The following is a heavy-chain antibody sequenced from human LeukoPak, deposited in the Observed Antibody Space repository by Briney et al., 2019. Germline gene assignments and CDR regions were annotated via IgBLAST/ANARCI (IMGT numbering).Heavy chain of an antibody. Sequence: PSETLSLTCTVSGGSISSGGYSWSWIPQPPGKGLEWIRYIYHSGSTYYNPSLKSRVTISVDRSKNQFSLKLSSVTAADTAVYYCARRVGLLWFGSNWFDPWGQGTLVTVSS. CDR1: GGSISSGGYS. D-gene: IGHD3-10*01. CDR3: ARRVGLLWFGSNWFDP. CDR2: IYHSGST. J-gene: IGHJ5*02. V-gene: IGHV4-30-2*01.